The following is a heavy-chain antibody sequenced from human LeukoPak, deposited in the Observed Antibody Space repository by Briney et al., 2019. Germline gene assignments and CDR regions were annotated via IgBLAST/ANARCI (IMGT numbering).Heavy chain of an antibody. Sequence: SETLSLTCTVSDGSISSYYWSWIRQPAGKGLQWIGRIYTSGSTNYNPSLKSRVTMSVDTSKNQFSLKLSSVTAADTAVYYCARDTSSGWTFDYWGQGTLVTVFS. CDR1: DGSISSYY. CDR2: IYTSGST. V-gene: IGHV4-4*07. CDR3: ARDTSSGWTFDY. D-gene: IGHD6-19*01. J-gene: IGHJ4*02.